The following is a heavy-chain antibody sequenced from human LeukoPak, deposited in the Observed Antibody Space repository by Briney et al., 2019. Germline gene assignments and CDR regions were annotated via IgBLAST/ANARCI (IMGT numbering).Heavy chain of an antibody. CDR3: ARAMRSGYDY. D-gene: IGHD5-12*01. CDR2: ISSRSDSV. J-gene: IGHJ4*02. V-gene: IGHV3-48*02. Sequence: QPGGSLRLSCAASGFTFSSYGMNWVRQAPGKRLEWVSYISSRSDSVYYADSVKGRFTISRDNAENSLYLQMSSLRDEDTAVYYCARAMRSGYDYWGQGTLVTVSS. CDR1: GFTFSSYG.